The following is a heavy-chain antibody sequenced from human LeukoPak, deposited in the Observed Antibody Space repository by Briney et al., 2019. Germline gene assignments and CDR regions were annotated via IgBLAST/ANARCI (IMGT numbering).Heavy chain of an antibody. D-gene: IGHD4-17*01. CDR1: GFTFTSSA. V-gene: IGHV1-58*01. J-gene: IGHJ4*02. Sequence: SVKVSCKASGFTFTSSAVQWVRQARGQRLGWIGWIVVGSGNTNYAQKFQERVTITRDMSTSTAYMELSSLRSEDTAVYYCAALTVESQHNDYWGQGTLVTVSS. CDR2: IVVGSGNT. CDR3: AALTVESQHNDY.